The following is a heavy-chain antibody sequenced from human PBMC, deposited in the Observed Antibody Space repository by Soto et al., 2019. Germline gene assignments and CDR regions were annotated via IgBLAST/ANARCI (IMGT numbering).Heavy chain of an antibody. CDR3: ARSVAVPGAHIDY. CDR1: GGSISGSY. Sequence: TLSLTGSVCGGSISGSYWSWIRQSPGKGLEWLGYVYYTGSTNYSPSLRSRVSISVDTSKNEFSLRLSSVTAADTAVYFCARSVAVPGAHIDYWGQGTQVTGSS. CDR2: VYYTGST. D-gene: IGHD6-19*01. V-gene: IGHV4-59*01. J-gene: IGHJ4*02.